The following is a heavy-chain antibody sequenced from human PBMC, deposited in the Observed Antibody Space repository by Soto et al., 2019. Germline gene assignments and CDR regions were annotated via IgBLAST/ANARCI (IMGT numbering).Heavy chain of an antibody. D-gene: IGHD2-2*01. CDR1: GYTFTGYY. V-gene: IGHV1-2*04. J-gene: IGHJ6*02. CDR2: INPNSGGT. CDR3: ARAVGYCSSTSCPVQPDYYYYYGMDV. Sequence: ASVKVSCKASGYTFTGYYMHWVRQAPGQGLEWMGWINPNSGGTNYAQKFQGWVTMTRDTSISTACMELSRLRSDDTAAYYCARAVGYCSSTSCPVQPDYYYYYGMDVWGQGTTVTVSS.